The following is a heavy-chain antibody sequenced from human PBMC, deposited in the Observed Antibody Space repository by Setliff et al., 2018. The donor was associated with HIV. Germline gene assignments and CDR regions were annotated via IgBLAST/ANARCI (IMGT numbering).Heavy chain of an antibody. CDR3: ARGTVGATFLHNDY. CDR1: GFTFSSYS. J-gene: IGHJ4*02. CDR2: ISSSSSYI. Sequence: PGGSLRLSCAASGFTFSSYSMNWVRQAPGKGLEWVSSISSSSSYIYYADSVKGRFTISRDNAKNSLYLQMTSLRAEDTAVYYCARGTVGATFLHNDYWGQGTLVTVSS. D-gene: IGHD1-26*01. V-gene: IGHV3-21*01.